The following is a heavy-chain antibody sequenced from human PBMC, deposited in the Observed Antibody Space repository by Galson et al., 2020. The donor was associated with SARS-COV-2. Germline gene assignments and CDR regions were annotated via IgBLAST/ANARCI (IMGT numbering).Heavy chain of an antibody. CDR1: GFTFNNYG. V-gene: IGHV3-30*02. J-gene: IGHJ4*02. CDR3: AKHANSGRYLDYFDC. D-gene: IGHD1-26*01. Sequence: GESLKISCAASGFTFNNYGMHWVRQAPGKGLEWVTFIRNDGSDEFYADSVKGRFTISRDNSKNTLYLQMNSLRADDTAAYYCAKHANSGRYLDYFDCLGQGTLVTVSS. CDR2: IRNDGSDE.